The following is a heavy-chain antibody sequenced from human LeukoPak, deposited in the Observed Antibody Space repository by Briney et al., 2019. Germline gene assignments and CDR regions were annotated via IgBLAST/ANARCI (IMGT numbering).Heavy chain of an antibody. J-gene: IGHJ4*02. CDR1: GFTFSGYW. D-gene: IGHD3-10*01. Sequence: GGSLRLSCAASGFTFSGYWMSWVRQAPGKGPEWVANIKQDGSEIYYVDSVKGRFTISRDNAKNSLYLQMNSLRAEDTAVYYCARKAHGSGNDYFDYWGQGTLVSVSS. V-gene: IGHV3-7*01. CDR3: ARKAHGSGNDYFDY. CDR2: IKQDGSEI.